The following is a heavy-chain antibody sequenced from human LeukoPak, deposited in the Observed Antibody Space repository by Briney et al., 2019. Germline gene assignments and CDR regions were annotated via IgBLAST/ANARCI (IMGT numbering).Heavy chain of an antibody. V-gene: IGHV3-21*01. CDR2: ISSSSSYI. CDR1: GFTFSSYS. J-gene: IGHJ4*02. Sequence: GGSLRLSCAASGFTFSSYSMNWVRQAPGKGLEWVSSISSSSSYIYYADSVKGRFTISRDNAKNSLYLQMNSLRAEDTAVYYCARIMVATTREAFDYWGQGTLVTVSS. CDR3: ARIMVATTREAFDY. D-gene: IGHD5-12*01.